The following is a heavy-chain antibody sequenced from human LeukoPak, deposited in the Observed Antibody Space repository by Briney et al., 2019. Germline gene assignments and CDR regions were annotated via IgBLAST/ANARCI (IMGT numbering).Heavy chain of an antibody. CDR3: ASCPYYYDSSGYSS. CDR2: IYRSGRT. D-gene: IGHD3-22*01. Sequence: SETLSLTCTVSDFSISSGYYWGWIRQPPGKGLEWIGNIYRSGRTYYNPSLKSRVTISVDTSKNQFSLKLNSVTAADTAVYFCASCPYYYDSSGYSSWGQGTLVTVSS. V-gene: IGHV4-38-2*02. CDR1: DFSISSGYY. J-gene: IGHJ5*02.